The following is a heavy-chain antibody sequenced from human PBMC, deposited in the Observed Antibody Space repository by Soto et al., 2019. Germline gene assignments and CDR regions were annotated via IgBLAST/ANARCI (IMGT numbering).Heavy chain of an antibody. CDR2: MNPNSGNT. J-gene: IGHJ2*01. Sequence: QVQLPQSGAEVKKPGASVRVSCRASGYTFKNYDINRVRRAPGQGLEWMGWMNPNSGNTGYAQKFQDRLTMTSDTSKRTAYMELSSLTAEDTALYYCARRMTWSLWCFDLWGSGTQVTVSS. CDR1: GYTFKNYD. D-gene: IGHD3-10*01. CDR3: ARRMTWSLWCFDL. V-gene: IGHV1-8*01.